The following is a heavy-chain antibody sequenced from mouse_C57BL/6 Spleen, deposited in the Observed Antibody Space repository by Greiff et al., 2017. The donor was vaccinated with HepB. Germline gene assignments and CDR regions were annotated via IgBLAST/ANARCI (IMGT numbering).Heavy chain of an antibody. CDR1: GYAFTNYL. CDR2: INPGSGGT. CDR3: ARYSSGYNYAMDY. V-gene: IGHV1-54*01. D-gene: IGHD3-2*02. J-gene: IGHJ4*01. Sequence: VQLVESGAELVRPGTSVKVSCKASGYAFTNYLIEWVKQRPGQGLEWIGVINPGSGGTNYNEKFKGKATLTADKSSSTAYMQLSSLTSEDSAVYFCARYSSGYNYAMDYWGQGTSVTVSS.